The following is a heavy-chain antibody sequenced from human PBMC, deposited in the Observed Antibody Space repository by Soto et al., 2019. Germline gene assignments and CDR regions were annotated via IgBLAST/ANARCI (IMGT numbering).Heavy chain of an antibody. D-gene: IGHD2-21*02. CDR2: IYYSGST. Sequence: QVQLQESGPGLVKPSETLSLTCTVSGGSISSYYWSWIRQPPGKGLEWIGYIYYSGSTNYNPSLKRRVTISVDTSKNQFSLKLSSVTAADTAVYYCARAYCGGDCRGWFDPWGQGTLVTVSS. J-gene: IGHJ5*02. CDR1: GGSISSYY. CDR3: ARAYCGGDCRGWFDP. V-gene: IGHV4-59*01.